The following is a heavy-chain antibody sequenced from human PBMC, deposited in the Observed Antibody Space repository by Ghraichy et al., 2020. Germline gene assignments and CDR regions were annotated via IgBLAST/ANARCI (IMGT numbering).Heavy chain of an antibody. D-gene: IGHD6-19*01. CDR3: ARVPLYSSGWYAMGFY. Sequence: SETLSLTCTVSGGSVSSGSYYWSWIRQPPGKGLEWIGYIYYSGSTNYNPSLKSRVTISVDTSKNQFSLRLSSVTAADTAVYYCARVPLYSSGWYAMGFYWGQGTLVTVSS. J-gene: IGHJ4*02. CDR1: GGSVSSGSYY. CDR2: IYYSGST. V-gene: IGHV4-61*01.